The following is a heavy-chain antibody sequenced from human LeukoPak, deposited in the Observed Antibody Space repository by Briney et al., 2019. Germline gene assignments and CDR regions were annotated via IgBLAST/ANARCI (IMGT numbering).Heavy chain of an antibody. CDR1: GFTFSSYA. V-gene: IGHV3-23*01. CDR2: ISGSGGST. Sequence: GGSLRLSCAASGFTFSSYAMSLVRQAPGKGLEWVSAISGSGGSTYYADSVKGRLTISRDNSKNTLYLQMNSLRAEDTAVYYCAKVRNSDYFDYWGQGTLVTVSS. CDR3: AKVRNSDYFDY. D-gene: IGHD4-11*01. J-gene: IGHJ4*02.